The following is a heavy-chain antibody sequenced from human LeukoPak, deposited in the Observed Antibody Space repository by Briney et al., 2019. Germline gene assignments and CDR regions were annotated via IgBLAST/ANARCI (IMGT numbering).Heavy chain of an antibody. Sequence: PGGSLRLSCAASGFTFNSYVMHWVRQAPGKGLEWVAVISYDGTTKYYADSVKGRFTISRDNSMKTLYLQMNSLIPEDTAVYYCARDNVVGPRRRGAFDIWGQGTMVTVSS. CDR1: GFTFNSYV. CDR2: ISYDGTTK. D-gene: IGHD1-26*01. V-gene: IGHV3-30*14. J-gene: IGHJ3*02. CDR3: ARDNVVGPRRRGAFDI.